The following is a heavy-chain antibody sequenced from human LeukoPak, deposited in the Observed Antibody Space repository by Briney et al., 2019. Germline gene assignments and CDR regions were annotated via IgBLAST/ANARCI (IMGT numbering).Heavy chain of an antibody. CDR3: ARAGITGTTSLDY. CDR1: GDTFTGYY. J-gene: IGHJ4*02. D-gene: IGHD1-20*01. CDR2: ISAYNGNT. V-gene: IGHV1-18*04. Sequence: ASVKGSCKASGDTFTGYYMHCVRQAPGQGLEWMGWISAYNGNTNYAQKLQGRVTMTTDTSTSTAYMELRSLRSDDTAVYYCARAGITGTTSLDYWGQGTLVTVSS.